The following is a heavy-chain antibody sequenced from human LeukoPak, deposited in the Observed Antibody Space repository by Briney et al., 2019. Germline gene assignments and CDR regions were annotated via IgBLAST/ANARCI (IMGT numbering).Heavy chain of an antibody. J-gene: IGHJ5*01. D-gene: IGHD3-10*01. CDR3: ARPSASGSKSDRGWFDS. V-gene: IGHV5-51*01. CDR2: IYPGDSDT. CDR1: GYSFTNYW. Sequence: GESLRISCRDSGYSFTNYWIGWVRQMPGKGLEWMGIIYPGDSDTRYSPSFQGQVTISVDKSTSTAYLQWSGLKASDTAMYYCARPSASGSKSDRGWFDSWGQGTLVTVSS.